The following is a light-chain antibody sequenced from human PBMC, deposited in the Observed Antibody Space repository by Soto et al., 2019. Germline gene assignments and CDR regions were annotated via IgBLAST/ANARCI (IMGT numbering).Light chain of an antibody. CDR1: QGISNY. J-gene: IGKJ1*01. Sequence: DIQMTQSPSSLSASVGDRVTITCRASQGISNYLAWYQQKPGKVPKLLIYAASTFQSGVPSRFSGSGSGTDFTLTISSLQPEDVATYYCQDYNSAPWTFGQVTNVYIK. CDR3: QDYNSAPWT. CDR2: AAS. V-gene: IGKV1-27*01.